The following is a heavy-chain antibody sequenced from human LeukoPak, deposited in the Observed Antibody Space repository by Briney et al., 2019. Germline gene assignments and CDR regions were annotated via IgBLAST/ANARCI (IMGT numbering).Heavy chain of an antibody. CDR2: ISGSGGST. D-gene: IGHD5-12*01. V-gene: IGHV3-23*01. CDR3: AKDQDIVATTTLNY. J-gene: IGHJ4*02. Sequence: LTGGSLRLSCAASGFTFSSYAMSWVRQAPGKGLEWVSAISGSGGSTYYADSVKGRFTISRDNSKNTLYLQMNSLRAEDTAAYYCAKDQDIVATTTLNYWGQGTLVTVSS. CDR1: GFTFSSYA.